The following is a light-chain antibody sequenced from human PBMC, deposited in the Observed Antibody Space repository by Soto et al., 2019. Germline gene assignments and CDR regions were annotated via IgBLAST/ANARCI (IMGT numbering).Light chain of an antibody. J-gene: IGKJ3*01. CDR2: AVS. CDR3: QKYNSEVT. Sequence: DIQMTQSPSSLSASVGDRVTITCRASQGISNDLAWYQQKPGKVPKLLVYAVSTLQSGVPPRFSGGGSGADFTLTISSLQPEDVATYYCQKYNSEVTFGPGTKVDIK. CDR1: QGISND. V-gene: IGKV1-27*01.